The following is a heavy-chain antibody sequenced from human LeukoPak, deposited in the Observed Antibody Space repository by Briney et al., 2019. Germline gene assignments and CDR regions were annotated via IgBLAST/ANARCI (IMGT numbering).Heavy chain of an antibody. CDR3: AKDGDYDSSGYYGNWFDP. CDR2: ISGSGGST. V-gene: IGHV3-23*01. D-gene: IGHD3-22*01. CDR1: GFTFSSYA. J-gene: IGHJ5*02. Sequence: GGSLRLSCAASGFTFSSYAMSWVRQAPGKGLEWVSAISGSGGSTYYADSVRGRFTISRDNSKNTLYLQMNSLRAEDTAVYYCAKDGDYDSSGYYGNWFDPWGQGTLVTVSS.